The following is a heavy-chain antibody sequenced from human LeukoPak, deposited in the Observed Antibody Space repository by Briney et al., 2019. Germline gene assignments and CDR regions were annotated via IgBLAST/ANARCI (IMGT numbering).Heavy chain of an antibody. CDR3: ARLSTKGSVGAFDI. Sequence: ASVKVSCKASGYTFTSYDINWVRQATGQGLEWMGWMNPNSGNTGYAQKFQGRVTMTRNTSISTAYMELSRLRSDDTAVYYCARLSTKGSVGAFDIWGQGTMVTVSS. J-gene: IGHJ3*02. D-gene: IGHD1-14*01. CDR2: MNPNSGNT. V-gene: IGHV1-8*01. CDR1: GYTFTSYD.